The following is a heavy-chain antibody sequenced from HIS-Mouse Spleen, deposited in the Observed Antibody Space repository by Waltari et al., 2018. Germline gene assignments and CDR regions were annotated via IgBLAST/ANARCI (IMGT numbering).Heavy chain of an antibody. Sequence: EVQLVESGGGLVKPGGSLSPPCAASGFTFSNAWMRWLPQAPGKGREWVGRIKSKTDGGTTDYAAPVKGRFTISRDDSKNTLYLQMNSLKTEDTAVYYCTTDPNSGYPDYWGQGTLVTVSS. J-gene: IGHJ4*02. CDR3: TTDPNSGYPDY. CDR1: GFTFSNAW. V-gene: IGHV3-15*01. CDR2: IKSKTDGGTT. D-gene: IGHD5-12*01.